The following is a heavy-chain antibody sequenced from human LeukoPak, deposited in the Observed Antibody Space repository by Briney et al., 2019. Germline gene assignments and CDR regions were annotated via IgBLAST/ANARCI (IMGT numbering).Heavy chain of an antibody. CDR1: GFTFSSYD. D-gene: IGHD3-10*01. Sequence: PGGSLRFSCAASGFTFSSYDMNWVRQAPGKGLEWVSAISGSGGGTHYADSVKGRFTISRDNSKNTLYLRMNSLRAEDTAIYYCAKSYGSGSYLTWFDPWGQGTLVTVSS. CDR2: ISGSGGGT. V-gene: IGHV3-23*01. CDR3: AKSYGSGSYLTWFDP. J-gene: IGHJ5*02.